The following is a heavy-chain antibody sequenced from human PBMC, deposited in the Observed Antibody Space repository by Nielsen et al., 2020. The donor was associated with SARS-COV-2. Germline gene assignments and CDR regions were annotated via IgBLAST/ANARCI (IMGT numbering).Heavy chain of an antibody. Sequence: GGSLRLSCTASGFTFRDYDMSWVRQAPGKGLEWVSPISERGGRTFYADSVKGRFTISTDNSKNTLYLQINSLGVDDTAVYCCALLTARKVGAQHFDHWGQGTLVTVSS. CDR2: ISERGGRT. J-gene: IGHJ4*02. D-gene: IGHD3-9*01. V-gene: IGHV3-23*01. CDR1: GFTFRDYD. CDR3: ALLTARKVGAQHFDH.